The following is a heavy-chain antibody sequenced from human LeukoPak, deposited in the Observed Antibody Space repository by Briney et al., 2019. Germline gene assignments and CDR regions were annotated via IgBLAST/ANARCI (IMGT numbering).Heavy chain of an antibody. Sequence: PGTSLRLSCATSGFTFSGSVFHWVRQAPGKGLEWVADIWYHGRNAYYADSAKGRFTIFRDNSKSTLYLQMNSLRAEDTAVYYCARDTAVGRLGFWGQGSLVTVSS. V-gene: IGHV3-33*01. CDR3: ARDTAVGRLGF. D-gene: IGHD1-1*01. J-gene: IGHJ4*02. CDR1: GFTFSGSV. CDR2: IWYHGRNA.